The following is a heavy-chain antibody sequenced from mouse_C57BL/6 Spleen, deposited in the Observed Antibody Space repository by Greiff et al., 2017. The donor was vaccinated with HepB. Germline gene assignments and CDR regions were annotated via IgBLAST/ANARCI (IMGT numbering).Heavy chain of an antibody. Sequence: EVKLMESGGGLVQPKGSLKLSCAASGFSFNTYAMNWVRQAPGKGLEWVARIRSKSNNYATYYADSVKDRFTISRDDSESMLYLQMNNLKTEDTAMYYCVRQGWDGNFDYWGQGTTLTVSS. D-gene: IGHD4-1*01. CDR3: VRQGWDGNFDY. CDR1: GFSFNTYA. CDR2: IRSKSNNYAT. V-gene: IGHV10-1*01. J-gene: IGHJ2*01.